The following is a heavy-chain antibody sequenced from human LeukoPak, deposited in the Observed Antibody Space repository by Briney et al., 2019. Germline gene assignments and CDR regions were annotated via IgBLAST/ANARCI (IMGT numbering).Heavy chain of an antibody. J-gene: IGHJ6*02. V-gene: IGHV1-69*04. CDR1: GGTFSSYA. Sequence: SVKVSCKASGGTFSSYAISWVRQAPGQGLEWMGRIIPILGIANYAQKFQGRVTITADKSTSTAYMELSSLRSEDTAVYYCAREVNYYDSSGYTEYYYGMDVWGQGTTVTVSS. CDR2: IIPILGIA. CDR3: AREVNYYDSSGYTEYYYGMDV. D-gene: IGHD3-22*01.